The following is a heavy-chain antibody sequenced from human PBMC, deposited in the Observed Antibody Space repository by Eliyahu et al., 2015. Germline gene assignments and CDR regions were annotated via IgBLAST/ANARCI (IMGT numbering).Heavy chain of an antibody. D-gene: IGHD1-26*01. J-gene: IGHJ4*02. CDR1: GYTFTSYY. Sequence: QVQLVQSGAEVKKPGASVKVSCKASGYTFTSYYXHWVRQAPGQGLEWMGIINPSGGSTTYAQKFQGRVTMTRDTSTSTVYMELTSLRSEDTAVYYCARDLVPSGRYMNCFDYWGQGTLVTVSS. V-gene: IGHV1-46*03. CDR2: INPSGGST. CDR3: ARDLVPSGRYMNCFDY.